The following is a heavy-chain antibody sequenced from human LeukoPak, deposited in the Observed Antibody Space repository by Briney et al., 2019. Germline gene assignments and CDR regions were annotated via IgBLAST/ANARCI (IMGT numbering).Heavy chain of an antibody. Sequence: GGSLRLSCAASGFTFSKFALSWVRQAPGKGLEWVSTIYTGGDTYYADSVKGRFTISRDNSQNTLSLQMSSLRAEDTAVYYCTKGLWAGVSAARDWGQGTLVTVSS. CDR2: IYTGGDT. CDR3: TKGLWAGVSAARD. V-gene: IGHV3-66*01. J-gene: IGHJ4*02. D-gene: IGHD2-8*01. CDR1: GFTFSKFA.